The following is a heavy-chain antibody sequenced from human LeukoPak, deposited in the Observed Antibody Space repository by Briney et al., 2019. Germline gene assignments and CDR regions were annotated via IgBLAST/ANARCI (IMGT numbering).Heavy chain of an antibody. CDR2: ISYDGSNK. Sequence: GGSLRLSCAASGFTFSSYGMHWVRQAPGKGLEWVAVISYDGSNKYYADSVKGRFTISRDNSKNTLYLQMNSLRAEDTAVYYCAKVAYYYDSSGYYYDYWGQATLVTVSS. CDR1: GFTFSSYG. V-gene: IGHV3-30*18. D-gene: IGHD3-22*01. CDR3: AKVAYYYDSSGYYYDY. J-gene: IGHJ4*02.